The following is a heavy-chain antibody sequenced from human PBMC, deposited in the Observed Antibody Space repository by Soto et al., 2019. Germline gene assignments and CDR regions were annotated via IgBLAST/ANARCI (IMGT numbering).Heavy chain of an antibody. D-gene: IGHD3-22*01. V-gene: IGHV3-23*01. CDR1: GVTFSSYA. CDR3: ASQGSSTSGYLSGYFES. J-gene: IGHJ4*02. Sequence: GGSLRLSCAASGVTFSSYAMNWVRQAPGKGLEWVSGVSGSGGSTYYADSVKGRFTISRDNSKNTLYLQMNSLRAEDTAVYYCASQGSSTSGYLSGYFESWGQGTLVTVSS. CDR2: VSGSGGST.